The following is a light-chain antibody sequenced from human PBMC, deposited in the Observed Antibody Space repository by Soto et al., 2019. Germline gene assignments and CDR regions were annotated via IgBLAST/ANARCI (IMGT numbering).Light chain of an antibody. V-gene: IGKV3-20*01. J-gene: IGKJ1*01. CDR3: QQYGSSPRT. CDR1: QSVSSSY. CDR2: DAS. Sequence: EIVLTQSPGTLSLSPGERATLSCRASQSVSSSYLAWYQQKPGQAPRLLIYDASSRATGIPDRFSGSGSGTDFPLTISRLEPEDCAVYYCQQYGSSPRTFGQGTKVEIK.